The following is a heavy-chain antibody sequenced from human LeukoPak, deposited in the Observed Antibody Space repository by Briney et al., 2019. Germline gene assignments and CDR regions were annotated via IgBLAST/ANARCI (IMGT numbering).Heavy chain of an antibody. CDR3: AREERITMVRGNIEPYFDY. D-gene: IGHD3-10*01. V-gene: IGHV1-69*06. Sequence: ASVKVSCKASGGTFSSYAISWVRQAPGQGLEWMGGIIPIFGTANYAQKFQGRVTITADKSTSTAYMELSSLRSEDTAVYYCAREERITMVRGNIEPYFDYWGQGTLVTVSS. CDR1: GGTFSSYA. CDR2: IIPIFGTA. J-gene: IGHJ4*02.